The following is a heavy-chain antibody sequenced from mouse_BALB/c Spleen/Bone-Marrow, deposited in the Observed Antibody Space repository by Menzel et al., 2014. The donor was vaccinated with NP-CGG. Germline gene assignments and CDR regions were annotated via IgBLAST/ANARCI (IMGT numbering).Heavy chain of an antibody. Sequence: DVKLQESGGGLVQPGGSLKLSCAASGFDFSRYWMSWVRQAPGKGLQWIGEINPESNTINYTPSLKDKFIISRDNAKNTLYLQMSKVRSEDTALYCWARLGYYGWFAYWGQGTLVTVSA. CDR2: INPESNTI. CDR3: ARLGYYGWFAY. J-gene: IGHJ3*01. V-gene: IGHV4-1*02. D-gene: IGHD2-3*01. CDR1: GFDFSRYW.